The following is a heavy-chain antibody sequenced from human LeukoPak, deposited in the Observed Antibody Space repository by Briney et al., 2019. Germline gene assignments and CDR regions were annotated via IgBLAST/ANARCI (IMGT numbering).Heavy chain of an antibody. V-gene: IGHV3-48*03. D-gene: IGHD5-18*01. J-gene: IGHJ6*03. CDR3: AKYDGIQLWLPYFYYYMDV. CDR1: GFTFSSYE. Sequence: GGSLRLSCAASGFTFSSYEMNWVRQAPGKGLEWVSYISSSGSTIYYADSVKGRFTISRDNSKNTLYLQMNSLRAEDTAVHYCAKYDGIQLWLPYFYYYMDVWGKGTTVTVSS. CDR2: ISSSGSTI.